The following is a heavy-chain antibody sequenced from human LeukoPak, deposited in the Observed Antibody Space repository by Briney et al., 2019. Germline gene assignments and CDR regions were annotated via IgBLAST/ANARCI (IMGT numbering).Heavy chain of an antibody. CDR3: ARRGSSGWYDY. V-gene: IGHV4-39*01. Sequence: SETLSLTCTVSGGSISSSSYYWGWIRQPPGKGLEWIGSIYYSGSTYYNPSLKSRVTISVDTSKNQSSLKLSSVTAADTAVYYCARRGSSGWYDYWGQGTLVTVSS. CDR1: GGSISSSSYY. D-gene: IGHD6-19*01. CDR2: IYYSGST. J-gene: IGHJ4*02.